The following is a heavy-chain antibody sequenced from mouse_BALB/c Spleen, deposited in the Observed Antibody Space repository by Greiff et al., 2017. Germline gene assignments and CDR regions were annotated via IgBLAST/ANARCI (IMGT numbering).Heavy chain of an antibody. CDR1: GYTFTSYV. V-gene: IGHV1-14*01. CDR3: ARSGFAY. J-gene: IGHJ3*01. CDR2: INPYNDCT. Sequence: EVQRVESGPELVKPGASVKMSCKASGYTFTSYVMHWVKQKPGQGLEWIGYINPYNDCTKYNEKFKGKATLTSDKSSSTAYMELSSLTSEDSAVYYCARSGFAYWGQGTLVTVSA.